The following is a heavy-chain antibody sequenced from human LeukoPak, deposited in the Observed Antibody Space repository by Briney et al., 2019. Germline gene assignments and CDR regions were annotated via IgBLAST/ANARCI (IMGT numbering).Heavy chain of an antibody. J-gene: IGHJ4*02. V-gene: IGHV5-51*01. Sequence: GESLKISCKGSGYSFTSYWIGWVRQMPGKGLEWMGIIYPGDSDTRYSPSFQGQVTISADKSISTAYLQWRSLKASDTAMYYCARPGTYCSGGSCYPTKGYYFDYWGQGTLVSVSS. CDR1: GYSFTSYW. CDR2: IYPGDSDT. D-gene: IGHD2-15*01. CDR3: ARPGTYCSGGSCYPTKGYYFDY.